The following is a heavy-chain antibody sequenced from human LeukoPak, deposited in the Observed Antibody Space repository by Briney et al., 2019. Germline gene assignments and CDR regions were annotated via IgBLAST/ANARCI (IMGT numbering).Heavy chain of an antibody. CDR3: ARHPASRDSSSWYLGWFDP. V-gene: IGHV5-51*01. D-gene: IGHD6-13*01. CDR1: GYSFTNYW. CDR2: IYPGDSDT. J-gene: IGHJ5*02. Sequence: GESLQISCKGSGYSFTNYWIGWVRQMPGKGLEWMGIIYPGDSDTRYSPSFQGQVTISADKSISTAYLQWSSLKASDTAMYYCARHPASRDSSSWYLGWFDPWGQGTLVTVSS.